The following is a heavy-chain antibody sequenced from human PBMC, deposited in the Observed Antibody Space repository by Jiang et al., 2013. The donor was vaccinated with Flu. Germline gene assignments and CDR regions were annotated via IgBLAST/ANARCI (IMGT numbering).Heavy chain of an antibody. D-gene: IGHD1-26*01. Sequence: QLLESGGGLVQPGGSLRLSCAASGFTFSSYWMHWVRQAPGKGLVWVSRINSDGSSTSYADSVKGRFTISRDNAKNTLYLQMNSLRAEDTAVYYCAREGGSYDAFDIWGQGTMVTVSS. CDR3: AREGGSYDAFDI. CDR1: GFTFSSYW. J-gene: IGHJ3*02. V-gene: IGHV3-74*01. CDR2: INSDGSST.